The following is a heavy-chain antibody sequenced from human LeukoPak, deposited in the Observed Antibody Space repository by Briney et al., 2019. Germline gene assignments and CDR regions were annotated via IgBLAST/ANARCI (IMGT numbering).Heavy chain of an antibody. J-gene: IGHJ6*03. Sequence: GASVKVSCKASRYIITTYGITRVRQAPGQGLEWMGWIDTYHANTKYAQKFQGRVTMTRDTSISTAYMELSRLRSDDTAVYYCARVYVGGYSSSTRYPYYMDVWGKGTTVTVSS. CDR2: IDTYHANT. CDR3: ARVYVGGYSSSTRYPYYMDV. D-gene: IGHD6-13*01. V-gene: IGHV1-18*01. CDR1: RYIITTYG.